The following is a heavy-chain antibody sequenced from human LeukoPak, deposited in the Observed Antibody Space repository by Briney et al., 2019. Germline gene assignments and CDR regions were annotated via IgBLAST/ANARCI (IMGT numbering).Heavy chain of an antibody. V-gene: IGHV1-18*01. CDR1: GYSFTTYG. Sequence: ASVKVSCKTSGYSFTTYGTNWVRQAPGQGLEWMGWITAYNGNTNYAHKFQGRFTMTTDTYTRTVYMELRGLKSNDTAVYYCARPKYIVGARWAFDIWGQGTMVTVSS. D-gene: IGHD1-26*01. J-gene: IGHJ3*02. CDR3: ARPKYIVGARWAFDI. CDR2: ITAYNGNT.